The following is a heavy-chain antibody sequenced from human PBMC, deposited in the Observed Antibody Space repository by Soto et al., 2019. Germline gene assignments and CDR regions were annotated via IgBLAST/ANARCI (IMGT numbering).Heavy chain of an antibody. J-gene: IGHJ4*02. CDR3: ARDNWNYVRRFDY. Sequence: GGSLRLSCAASGFTFSSYAMSWVRQAPGKGLEWVSAISGSGGSTYYADSVKGRFTISRDNSKNTLYLQMNSLRAEDTAVYYCARDNWNYVRRFDYWGQGTLVTVSS. CDR1: GFTFSSYA. V-gene: IGHV3-23*01. CDR2: ISGSGGST. D-gene: IGHD1-7*01.